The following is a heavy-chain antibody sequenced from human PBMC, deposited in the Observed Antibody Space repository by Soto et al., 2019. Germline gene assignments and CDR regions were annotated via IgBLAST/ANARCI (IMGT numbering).Heavy chain of an antibody. J-gene: IGHJ4*02. V-gene: IGHV1-69*01. D-gene: IGHD3-22*01. CDR2: IIPLFGTA. Sequence: QVQLVQSGAEVKKPGSSVKVSCKASGGTFNKYAVSWVRQAPGQGLEWMGGIIPLFGTANYAQKFQGRVTSTADESTSTSYMELRSLRSEDTAVYYCARGVHYDSSGYYYFSWGQGPLVTVSS. CDR3: ARGVHYDSSGYYYFS. CDR1: GGTFNKYA.